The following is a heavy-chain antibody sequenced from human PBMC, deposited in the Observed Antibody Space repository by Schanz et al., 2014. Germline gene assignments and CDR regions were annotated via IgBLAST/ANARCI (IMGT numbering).Heavy chain of an antibody. D-gene: IGHD3-9*01. J-gene: IGHJ5*02. CDR3: AEAEYEMLPNSYTRLDP. CDR2: ISAYNGNT. CDR1: GYTFTSYG. V-gene: IGHV1-18*01. Sequence: QVQLVQSGAEVKKPGASVKVSCKASGYTFTSYGISWVRQAPGQGLEWMGWISAYNGNTKYPQKLQGRVTMTTDTSTSTAYKELRSLRSDDTAVYYGAEAEYEMLPNSYTRLDPWGQGTLVTVSS.